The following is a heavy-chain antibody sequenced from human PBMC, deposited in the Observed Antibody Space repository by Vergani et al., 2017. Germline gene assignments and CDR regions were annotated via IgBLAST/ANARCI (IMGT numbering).Heavy chain of an antibody. CDR1: GYTFTGYY. Sequence: QVQLVQSGAEVKKPGASVKVSCKASGYTFTGYYMHWVRQAPGQGLEWMGWINPNSGGTNYAQKFQGRVTMTRDTSISTAYMELRSLRSDDTAVYYCARVPIAAAGLNWFDPWGQGTLVTVSS. CDR3: ARVPIAAAGLNWFDP. J-gene: IGHJ5*02. V-gene: IGHV1-2*02. D-gene: IGHD6-13*01. CDR2: INPNSGGT.